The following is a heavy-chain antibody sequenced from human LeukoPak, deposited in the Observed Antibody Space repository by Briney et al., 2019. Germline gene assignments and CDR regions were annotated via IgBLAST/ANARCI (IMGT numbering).Heavy chain of an antibody. CDR2: INTNTGNP. D-gene: IGHD6-13*01. Sequence: ASVRVSCKASGYTFTSYDINWVRQAPGQGLEWMGWINTNTGNPTYAQGFTGRFVFSLDTSVSTAYLQISSLKAEDTAVYYCARNRIAAAGTDYYYYYGMDVWGQGTTVTVSS. J-gene: IGHJ6*02. CDR3: ARNRIAAAGTDYYYYYGMDV. V-gene: IGHV7-4-1*02. CDR1: GYTFTSYD.